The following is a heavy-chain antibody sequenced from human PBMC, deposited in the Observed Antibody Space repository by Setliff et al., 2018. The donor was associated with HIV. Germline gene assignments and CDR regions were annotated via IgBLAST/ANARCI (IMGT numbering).Heavy chain of an antibody. CDR1: GGSISSSDYY. Sequence: SETLSLTCTVSGGSISSSDYYWSWIRQPPGKALEWVGYIYYSGRTSHSGSTYYNPSVASRITISGDTSKNQFSLKLTSVTAADTAIYYCARENGWLFGWFDPWGQGTPVTVSS. V-gene: IGHV4-30-4*08. J-gene: IGHJ5*02. CDR2: IYYSGRTSHSGST. CDR3: ARENGWLFGWFDP. D-gene: IGHD3-22*01.